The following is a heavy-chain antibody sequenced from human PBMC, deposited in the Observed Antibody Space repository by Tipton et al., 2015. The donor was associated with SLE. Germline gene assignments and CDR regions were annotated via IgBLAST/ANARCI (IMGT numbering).Heavy chain of an antibody. V-gene: IGHV3-23*01. CDR3: ARQKAFDI. J-gene: IGHJ3*02. CDR1: GFTFSSYW. Sequence: SLRLSCAASGFTFSSYWMSWVRQAPGKGLEWVSAISGSGGSTYYADSVKGRFTISRDNAKNSLYLQMNSLRAEDTAVYYCARQKAFDIWGQGTMVTVSS. CDR2: ISGSGGST.